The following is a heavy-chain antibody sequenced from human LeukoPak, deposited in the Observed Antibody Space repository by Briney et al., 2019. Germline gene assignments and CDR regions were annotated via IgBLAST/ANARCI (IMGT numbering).Heavy chain of an antibody. V-gene: IGHV3-7*01. J-gene: IGHJ4*02. CDR3: ARGVGDIDY. CDR1: GFIFSSYE. CDR2: IKQDGSEK. Sequence: GGSLRLSCAASGFIFSSYEMNWVRQAPGKGLEWVANIKQDGSEKYYVDSVKGRFTISRDNAKNSLYLQMNSLRAEDTAVYYCARGVGDIDYWGQGTLVTVSS. D-gene: IGHD1-26*01.